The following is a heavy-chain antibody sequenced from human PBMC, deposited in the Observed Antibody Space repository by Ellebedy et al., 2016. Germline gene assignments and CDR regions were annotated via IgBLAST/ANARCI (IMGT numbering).Heavy chain of an antibody. D-gene: IGHD6-19*01. V-gene: IGHV3-7*01. J-gene: IGHJ5*02. CDR1: GLTFSNYW. CDR2: IRQDGSEK. CDR3: ARDLGRAVAGYH. Sequence: GESLKISXAASGLTFSNYWMHWVRQAPGKGLVWVANIRQDGSEKYYVDSVKGRFTISRDNAKTSLYLQMNSLRAEDTAVYYCARDLGRAVAGYHWGQGTLVTVSS.